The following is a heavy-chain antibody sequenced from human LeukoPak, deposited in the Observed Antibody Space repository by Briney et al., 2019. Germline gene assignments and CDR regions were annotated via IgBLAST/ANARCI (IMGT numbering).Heavy chain of an antibody. CDR3: AKMNRNYYDSSGYYYDWFDP. J-gene: IGHJ5*02. V-gene: IGHV3-23*01. Sequence: GGSLRLSCAASGFTFSSYAMSWVRQVPGKGLEWVSAISGSGGSTYYADSVEGRFTISRDNSKNTLYLQMNSLRAEDTAVYYCAKMNRNYYDSSGYYYDWFDPWGQGTLVTVSS. CDR2: ISGSGGST. CDR1: GFTFSSYA. D-gene: IGHD3-22*01.